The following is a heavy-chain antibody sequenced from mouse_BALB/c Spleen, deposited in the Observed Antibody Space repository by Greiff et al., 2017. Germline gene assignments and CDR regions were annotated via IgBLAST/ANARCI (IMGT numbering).Heavy chain of an antibody. CDR1: GFTFSSYA. V-gene: IGHV5-9-3*01. Sequence: EVKVVESGGGLVKPGGSLKLSCAASGFTFSSYAMSWVRQTPEKRLEWVATISSGGSYTYYPDSVKGRFTISRDNAKNTLYLQMSSLRSEDTAMYYCARPIGTTRFAYWGQGTLVTVSA. CDR3: ARPIGTTRFAY. D-gene: IGHD2-14*01. CDR2: ISSGGSYT. J-gene: IGHJ3*01.